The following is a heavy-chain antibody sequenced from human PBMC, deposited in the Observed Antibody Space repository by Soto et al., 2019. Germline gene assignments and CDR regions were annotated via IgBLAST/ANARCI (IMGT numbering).Heavy chain of an antibody. J-gene: IGHJ4*02. V-gene: IGHV1-69*01. D-gene: IGHD3-22*01. Sequence: RQAPGQGLEWMGGIIPIFGTANYAQKFQGRVTITADESTSTAYMELSSLRSEDTAVYYFVRGIPFDSSGYYYAAIFDYCGQGTLVPVSS. CDR2: IIPIFGTA. CDR3: VRGIPFDSSGYYYAAIFDY.